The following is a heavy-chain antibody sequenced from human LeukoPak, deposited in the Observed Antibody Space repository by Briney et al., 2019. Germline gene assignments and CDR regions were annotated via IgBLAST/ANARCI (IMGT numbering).Heavy chain of an antibody. Sequence: GGYLRLSCAASGFTFSSYAMSWVRQAPGKGLEWDSAISGSGASTYYADSVKGRFTISRDNSKNTLYLQMNSLRAEDTAVCYCAKGGYSSGWYTFGYYYYGMDVWGQGTTVTVSS. J-gene: IGHJ6*02. V-gene: IGHV3-23*01. CDR3: AKGGYSSGWYTFGYYYYGMDV. CDR2: ISGSGAST. CDR1: GFTFSSYA. D-gene: IGHD6-19*01.